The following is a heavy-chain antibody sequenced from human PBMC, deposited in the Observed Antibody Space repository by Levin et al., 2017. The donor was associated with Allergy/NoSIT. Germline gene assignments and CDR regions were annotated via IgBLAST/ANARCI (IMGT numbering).Heavy chain of an antibody. CDR3: AKSPWGGEYCSSTACPTDL. V-gene: IGHV7-4-1*02. J-gene: IGHJ5*02. Sequence: ASVKISCKASGYIFTTYAINWVRQAPGQGLEWMGWINTNTGNPTYAQGFSGRFVFSLDTSVSTAYLEITSLRTEDTAVYYCAKSPWGGEYCSSTACPTDLWGQGTLVTVSS. CDR2: INTNTGNP. D-gene: IGHD2/OR15-2a*01. CDR1: GYIFTTYA.